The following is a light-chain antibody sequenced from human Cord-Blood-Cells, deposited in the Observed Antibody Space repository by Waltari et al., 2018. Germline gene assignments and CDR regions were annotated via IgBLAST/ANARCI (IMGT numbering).Light chain of an antibody. CDR2: AAS. J-gene: IGKJ2*01. CDR1: QSISSY. Sequence: DIQITQSPSSLSASVGDRVTITCRASQSISSYLNWYQQKPGKAPKLLIYAASSLQSGVPSRFSGSGSGTDFTLTIRSLQPEDFATYYCQQGYSTPYTFGQGTKLEIK. V-gene: IGKV1-39*01. CDR3: QQGYSTPYT.